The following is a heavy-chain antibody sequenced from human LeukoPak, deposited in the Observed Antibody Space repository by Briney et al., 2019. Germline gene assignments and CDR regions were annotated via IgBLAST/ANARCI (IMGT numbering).Heavy chain of an antibody. J-gene: IGHJ3*02. D-gene: IGHD3-10*01. CDR2: IFYSGST. CDR1: GGSINSYY. V-gene: IGHV4-59*12. CDR3: AKSNGYGLVDI. Sequence: SETLSLTCTVSGGSINSYYWTWIRQPPGKGLEWIGNIFYSGSTYYSPSLKSRVTISLDTSRNQFSLKLNSVTAADTAVYYCAKSNGYGLVDIWGQGTMVTVSS.